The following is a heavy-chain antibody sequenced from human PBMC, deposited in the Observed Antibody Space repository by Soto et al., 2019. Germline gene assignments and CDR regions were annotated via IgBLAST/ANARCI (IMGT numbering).Heavy chain of an antibody. D-gene: IGHD6-13*01. V-gene: IGHV1-69*06. CDR1: GCTFSSYA. Sequence: GASVKVSCKASGCTFSSYAVSWVRQAPGQGLEWMGGIIPIFGTANYAQKFQGRVTITADKSTSTAYMELSSLRSEDTAVYYCARERIAAAGDYYYYGMDVWGQGTTVTVSS. J-gene: IGHJ6*02. CDR3: ARERIAAAGDYYYYGMDV. CDR2: IIPIFGTA.